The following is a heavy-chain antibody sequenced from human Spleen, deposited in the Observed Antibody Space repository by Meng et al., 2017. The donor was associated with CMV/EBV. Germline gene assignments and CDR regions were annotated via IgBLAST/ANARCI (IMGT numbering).Heavy chain of an antibody. CDR2: IIPILGIA. Sequence: SVKVSCKASRDTFNGYYMHWVRQAPGQGLEWMGRIIPILGIANYAQKFQGRVTITADKSTSTAYMELSSLRSEDTAVYYCARANGSYWQQLVYYYYGMDVWGQGTTVTVSS. CDR1: RDTFNGYY. J-gene: IGHJ6*02. CDR3: ARANGSYWQQLVYYYYGMDV. D-gene: IGHD6-13*01. V-gene: IGHV1-69*04.